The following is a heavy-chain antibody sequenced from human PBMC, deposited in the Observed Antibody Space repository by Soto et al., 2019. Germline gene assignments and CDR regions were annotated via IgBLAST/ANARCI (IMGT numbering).Heavy chain of an antibody. V-gene: IGHV1-2*04. J-gene: IGHJ6*02. CDR1: GYTFTGYY. Sequence: GASVKVSCKASGYTFTGYYMHWVRQAPGQGLEWMWWINPNSGGTNYAQKFQGWVTMTRDTSISTAYMELSRLRSDDTAVYYCARQTSPGSYYYYGMDVWGQGTTVTVSS. CDR3: ARQTSPGSYYYYGMDV. D-gene: IGHD2-15*01. CDR2: INPNSGGT.